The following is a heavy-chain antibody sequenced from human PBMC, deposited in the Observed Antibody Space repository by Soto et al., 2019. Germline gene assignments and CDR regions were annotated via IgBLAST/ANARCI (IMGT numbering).Heavy chain of an antibody. V-gene: IGHV3-30*18. J-gene: IGHJ6*02. CDR3: AKNGGAAAGMVAVAGPWYYGMDV. Sequence: QVQLVESGGGVVQPGRSLRLSCAASGFTFSSYGMHWVRQAPGKGLEWVAVISYDGSNKYYADSVKGRFTISRDNSKNTLYLQMNSLRAEDTAVYYCAKNGGAAAGMVAVAGPWYYGMDVWGQGTTVTVSS. D-gene: IGHD6-13*01. CDR2: ISYDGSNK. CDR1: GFTFSSYG.